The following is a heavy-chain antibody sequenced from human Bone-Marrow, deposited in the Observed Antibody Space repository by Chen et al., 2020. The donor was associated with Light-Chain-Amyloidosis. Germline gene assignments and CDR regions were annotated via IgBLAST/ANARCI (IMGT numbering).Heavy chain of an antibody. CDR3: AKDIFATYDP. CDR1: GFTFDDYA. D-gene: IGHD1-26*01. Sequence: EVQLVESGGGVVQPGGSLRLYCAASGFTFDDYAMHWVRQAPGKGLEWVSIISGDGGSTYYADSVKGRFTSSRDNSKNSLYLQMNSLRTEDTALYYCAKDIFATYDPWGQGTLVTVSS. V-gene: IGHV3-43*02. CDR2: ISGDGGST. J-gene: IGHJ5*02.